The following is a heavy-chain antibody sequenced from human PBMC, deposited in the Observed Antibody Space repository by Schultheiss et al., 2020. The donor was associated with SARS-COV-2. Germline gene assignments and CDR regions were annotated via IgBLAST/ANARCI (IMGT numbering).Heavy chain of an antibody. CDR2: VHYSGSP. CDR1: GFSLTTSGMC. V-gene: IGHV4-61*08. D-gene: IGHD4-11*01. J-gene: IGHJ6*02. Sequence: SGPTLVKPTQTLTLTCTFSGFSLTTSGMCVSWIRQPPGKGLEWIGYVHYSGSPNYNPSLKSRVTISVDTSKNQFSLKLSSVTAADTAVYYCARHLPVGNYATYYYGMDVWGQGTTVTVSS. CDR3: ARHLPVGNYATYYYGMDV.